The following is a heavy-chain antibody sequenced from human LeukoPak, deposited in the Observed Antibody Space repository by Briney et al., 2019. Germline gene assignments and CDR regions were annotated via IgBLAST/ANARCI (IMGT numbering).Heavy chain of an antibody. Sequence: SETLSLTCTVSGGSISSGGYYWSWIRQHPGKGLEWIGFIYYSGSTYYNPSLKSRVTFSVDTSKNLFSLKLSSVNAADTAVYYCARAVYDYIWGSYRFDYWGQGTLVTVSS. CDR3: ARAVYDYIWGSYRFDY. J-gene: IGHJ4*02. D-gene: IGHD3-16*02. CDR1: GGSISSGGYY. CDR2: IYYSGST. V-gene: IGHV4-31*03.